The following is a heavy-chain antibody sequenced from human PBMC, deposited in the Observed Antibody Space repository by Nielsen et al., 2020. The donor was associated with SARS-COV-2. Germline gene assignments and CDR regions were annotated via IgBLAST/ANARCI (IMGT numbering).Heavy chain of an antibody. D-gene: IGHD3-3*01. CDR3: ARAGRITIFGVVDAFDI. CDR2: IYYSGST. Sequence: SETLSLTCAVSGGSISSSNWWSWVRQHPGKGLEWIGYIYYSGSTYYNPSLKSRVTISVDTSKNQFSLKLSSVTAADTAVYYCARAGRITIFGVVDAFDIWGQGTMVTVSS. J-gene: IGHJ3*02. CDR1: GGSISSSNW. V-gene: IGHV4-31*11.